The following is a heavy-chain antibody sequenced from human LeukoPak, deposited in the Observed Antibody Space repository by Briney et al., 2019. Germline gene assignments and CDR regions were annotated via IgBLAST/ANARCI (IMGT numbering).Heavy chain of an antibody. CDR1: GYTFTGYY. V-gene: IGHV1-2*02. D-gene: IGHD3-16*01. CDR3: ARGWGSSQFDP. Sequence: ASVKVSCKASGYTFTGYYMHWVRQAPGQGLEWMGWINPNSGGTNYAQKFQGRVTMTRDTSISTAYMEVSSLKSDDTAVYYCARGWGSSQFDPWGQGTLVTVSS. CDR2: INPNSGGT. J-gene: IGHJ5*02.